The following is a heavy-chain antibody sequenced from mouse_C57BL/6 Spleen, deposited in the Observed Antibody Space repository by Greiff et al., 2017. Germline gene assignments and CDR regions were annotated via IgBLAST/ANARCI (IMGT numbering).Heavy chain of an antibody. V-gene: IGHV1-82*01. CDR2: IYPGDGDT. D-gene: IGHD1-1*01. Sequence: QVQLQQSGPVLVKPGASVKISCKASGYAFSSYWMTWVKQRPGKGLEWIGRIYPGDGDTNYNGKFKGKATLTADKSSSTAYMQLSSLTSEDSAVYFCAISGSNPFYAMDYWGQGTSVTVSS. CDR3: AISGSNPFYAMDY. CDR1: GYAFSSYW. J-gene: IGHJ4*01.